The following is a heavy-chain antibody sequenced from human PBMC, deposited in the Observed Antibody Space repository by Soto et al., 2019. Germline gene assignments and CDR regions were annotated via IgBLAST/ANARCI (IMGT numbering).Heavy chain of an antibody. CDR1: GGTFSSYT. Sequence: QVQLVQSGAEVKKPGSSVKVSCKASGGTFSSYTISWVRQAPGQGLEWMGRIIPILGIANYAQKFQGRVTINADKSTSTAYMELSSLRSEDTAVYYCALLWFGEDGGYWGQGTLVTVSS. D-gene: IGHD3-10*01. V-gene: IGHV1-69*02. CDR2: IIPILGIA. CDR3: ALLWFGEDGGY. J-gene: IGHJ4*02.